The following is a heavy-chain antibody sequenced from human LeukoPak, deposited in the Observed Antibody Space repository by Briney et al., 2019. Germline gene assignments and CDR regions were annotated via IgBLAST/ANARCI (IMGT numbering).Heavy chain of an antibody. Sequence: PGGSLRLSCAASGFTFSSYGMHWVRQAPGKGLEWVAVIWYDGSNKYYADSVKGRFTISRDNSKNTLYLQMNSLRAEDTAVYYCARGAIAYDAFDIWGQGTMVTVSS. V-gene: IGHV3-33*01. CDR2: IWYDGSNK. D-gene: IGHD6-13*01. CDR3: ARGAIAYDAFDI. J-gene: IGHJ3*02. CDR1: GFTFSSYG.